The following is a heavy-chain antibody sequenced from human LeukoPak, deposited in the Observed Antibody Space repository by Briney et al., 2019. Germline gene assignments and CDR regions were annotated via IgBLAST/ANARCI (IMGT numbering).Heavy chain of an antibody. CDR1: GDSVSNGNCY. J-gene: IGHJ4*02. V-gene: IGHV4-61*01. Sequence: PSETLSLTCTVSGDSVSNGNCYWSWLRQPPGQPLEWIGYIYYTGNTYYNPSLEGRVTLSVDTSKNQFSVKLSSVTAADTAVYYCARSQNYYGSGDYWSQGTLVTVSS. CDR2: IYYTGNT. D-gene: IGHD3-10*01. CDR3: ARSQNYYGSGDY.